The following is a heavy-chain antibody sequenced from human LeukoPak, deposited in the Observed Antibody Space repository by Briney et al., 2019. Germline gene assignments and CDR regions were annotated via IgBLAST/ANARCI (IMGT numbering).Heavy chain of an antibody. J-gene: IGHJ4*02. V-gene: IGHV3-23*01. CDR2: ISGSGGST. D-gene: IGHD2-21*01. CDR3: ARDLGGAFDY. CDR1: GFTFSSYA. Sequence: GGSLRLSCAASGFTFSSYAMSWVRQAPGKELEWVSAISGSGGSTYYADSVKGRFTISRDNSKNTLYLQMNSLRAEDTAVYYCARDLGGAFDYWGQGTLVTVSS.